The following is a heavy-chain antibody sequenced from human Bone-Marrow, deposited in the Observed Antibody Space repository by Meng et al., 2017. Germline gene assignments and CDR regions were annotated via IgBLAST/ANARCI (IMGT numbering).Heavy chain of an antibody. CDR2: ISSSGSTI. V-gene: IGHV3-48*03. CDR3: AGWLREGDFDY. D-gene: IGHD5-12*01. CDR1: GFTFSSYE. J-gene: IGHJ4*02. Sequence: GGSLRLSCAASGFTFSSYEMNWVRQAPGKGLEWVSYISSSGSTIYYADSVKGRLTISRDNAKNSLYLQMNSLRAEDTAVYYCAGWLREGDFDYWGQGTLVTVSS.